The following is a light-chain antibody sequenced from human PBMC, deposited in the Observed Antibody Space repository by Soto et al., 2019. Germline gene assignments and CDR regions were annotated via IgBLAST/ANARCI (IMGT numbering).Light chain of an antibody. CDR1: QSVSSDY. CDR2: GAS. V-gene: IGKV3-20*01. CDR3: QQYGRSPRVT. J-gene: IGKJ4*01. Sequence: EIVLTQSPGTLSLSPGERATLSCRASQSVSSDYLAWYQQKPGQAPRLLIFGASIRATGIPDRFSGSGSGTDFTLTISRLEPEDFAVYYCQQYGRSPRVTFGGGTKVDIK.